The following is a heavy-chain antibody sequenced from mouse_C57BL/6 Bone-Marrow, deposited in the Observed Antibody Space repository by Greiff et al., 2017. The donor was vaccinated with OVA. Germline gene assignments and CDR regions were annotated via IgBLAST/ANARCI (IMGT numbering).Heavy chain of an antibody. J-gene: IGHJ1*03. CDR3: ARELGVITTDYWYFDV. D-gene: IGHD1-1*01. CDR2: IHPNSGST. Sequence: QVQLQQPGAELVKPGASVKLSCKASGYTFTSYWMHWVKQRPGQGLEWIGMIHPNSGSTNYNEKFTSKATLTVDKSSSTAYMQLSSLTSEDSAVYYCARELGVITTDYWYFDVWGTGTTVTVSS. CDR1: GYTFTSYW. V-gene: IGHV1-64*01.